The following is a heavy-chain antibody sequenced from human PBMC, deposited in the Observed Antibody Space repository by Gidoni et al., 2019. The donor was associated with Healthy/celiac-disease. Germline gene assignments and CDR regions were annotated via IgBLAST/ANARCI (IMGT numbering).Heavy chain of an antibody. Sequence: EVQLLESGGGLVQPGGAFRIPCAASGFTLSSYAMSWVRQAPGKGLEWVSAISGSGGSTYYADSVKGRFTISRDNSKNTLYLQMNSLRAEDTAVYYCAKGGTTWGNTEVDYWGQGTLVTVSS. J-gene: IGHJ4*02. D-gene: IGHD1-7*01. CDR1: GFTLSSYA. V-gene: IGHV3-23*01. CDR2: ISGSGGST. CDR3: AKGGTTWGNTEVDY.